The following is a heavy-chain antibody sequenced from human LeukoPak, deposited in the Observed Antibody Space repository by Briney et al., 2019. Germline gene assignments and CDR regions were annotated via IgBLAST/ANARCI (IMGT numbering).Heavy chain of an antibody. D-gene: IGHD1-26*01. J-gene: IGHJ6*03. Sequence: PGGTLRLSCAASGFTFRNYGMSWVRQAPGKGLEWVSAISNSGGNTCYADSVKGRFTISRDNSRNTLYLQMNSLRAEDTAVYYCAKDDGGSYYIYYYYMDVWGKGTTVTISS. CDR3: AKDDGGSYYIYYYYMDV. CDR2: ISNSGGNT. CDR1: GFTFRNYG. V-gene: IGHV3-23*01.